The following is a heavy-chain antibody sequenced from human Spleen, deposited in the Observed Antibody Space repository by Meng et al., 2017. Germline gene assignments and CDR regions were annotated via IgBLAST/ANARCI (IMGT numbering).Heavy chain of an antibody. CDR3: ARRPAYYYYGMDV. CDR2: IYPGDSDT. J-gene: IGHJ6*02. CDR1: GYSFTNYW. V-gene: IGHV5-51*01. Sequence: GESLKISCQGSGYSFTNYWIGWVRQMPGKGLEWMGHIYPGDSDTRYSPSFQGQVTISADKSISTAYLQWSSLKASDTAMYYCARRPAYYYYGMDVWGQGTTVTVSS. D-gene: IGHD2-15*01.